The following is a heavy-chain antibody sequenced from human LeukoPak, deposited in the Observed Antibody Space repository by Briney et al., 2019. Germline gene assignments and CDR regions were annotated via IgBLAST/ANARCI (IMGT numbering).Heavy chain of an antibody. CDR2: IRYDGSNK. D-gene: IGHD4-17*01. CDR1: GFTFSSYG. Sequence: GGSLRLSCAASGFTFSSYGMHWVRQAPGKGLEWVAFIRYDGSNKYYADSVKGRFTISRDNSKNTLYLQMNSQRAEDTAVYYCAKEEGTVSPFDYWGQGTLVTVSS. CDR3: AKEEGTVSPFDY. V-gene: IGHV3-30*02. J-gene: IGHJ4*02.